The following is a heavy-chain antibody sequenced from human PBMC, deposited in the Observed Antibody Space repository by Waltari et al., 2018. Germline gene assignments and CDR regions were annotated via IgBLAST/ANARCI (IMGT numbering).Heavy chain of an antibody. D-gene: IGHD3-3*01. CDR2: INPSGGST. CDR3: AREGATENYDFWSGYYRRGPAFDI. J-gene: IGHJ3*02. Sequence: KASGYTFTSYYMHWVRQAPGQGLEWMGIINPSGGSTSYAQKFQGRVTMTRDTSTSTVYMELSSLISEDTAVYYCAREGATENYDFWSGYYRRGPAFDIWGQGTMVTVSS. V-gene: IGHV1-46*01. CDR1: GYTFTSYY.